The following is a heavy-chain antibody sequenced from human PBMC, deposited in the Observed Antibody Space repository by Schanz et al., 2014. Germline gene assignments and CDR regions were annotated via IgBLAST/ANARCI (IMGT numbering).Heavy chain of an antibody. CDR2: ISAYTNNT. J-gene: IGHJ4*03. D-gene: IGHD6-6*01. Sequence: QVQLVQSGAEVKKPGASVKVSCKASGYTFSSYGLNWVRQAPGQGLEWMGWISAYTNNTNYAQKVQGRVTMTTDTSTGTAYMDVSSLRSEDTAVYYCARDQSPYTNSSDVRYFDYWGQGTMVTVSS. CDR1: GYTFSSYG. V-gene: IGHV1-18*01. CDR3: ARDQSPYTNSSDVRYFDY.